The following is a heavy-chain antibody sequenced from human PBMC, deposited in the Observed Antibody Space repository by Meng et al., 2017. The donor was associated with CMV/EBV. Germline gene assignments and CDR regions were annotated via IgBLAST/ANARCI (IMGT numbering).Heavy chain of an antibody. CDR2: IYYSGST. CDR3: ARVGRTSCYDY. D-gene: IGHD2-2*01. V-gene: IGHV4-30-4*08. CDR1: GGSISSGDYY. Sequence: QGQRQGSGPGLGKPSQTLSLTCTVSGGSISSGDYYWSWIRQPPGKGLEWIGYIYYSGSTYYNPSLKSRVTISVDTSKNQFSLKLSSVTAADTAVYYCARVGRTSCYDYWGQGTLVTVSS. J-gene: IGHJ4*02.